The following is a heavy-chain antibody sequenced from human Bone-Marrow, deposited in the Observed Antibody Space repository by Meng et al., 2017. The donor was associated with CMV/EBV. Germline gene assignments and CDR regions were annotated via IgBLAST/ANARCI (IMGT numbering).Heavy chain of an antibody. J-gene: IGHJ6*02. CDR3: VRAMDV. Sequence: GESLKISCVASGFTFSNYWMSWVRQAPGKGLEWVANIKQDGSERYYVDSVKGRFTISRDNAKKSLSLQMNSLRVEDAAVYYCVRAMDVWGPGTTVPVSS. V-gene: IGHV3-7*04. CDR1: GFTFSNYW. CDR2: IKQDGSER.